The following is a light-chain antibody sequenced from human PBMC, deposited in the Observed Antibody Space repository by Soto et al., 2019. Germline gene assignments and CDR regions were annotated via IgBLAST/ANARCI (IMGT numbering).Light chain of an antibody. CDR1: SSNIGSKY. J-gene: IGLJ3*02. CDR2: RND. CDR3: AAWDGSLSGWV. V-gene: IGLV1-47*01. Sequence: QSVLTQPPSASGTPGQRVTISCSGSSSNIGSKYVYWYQQLPGTAPKLLIYRNDQRPSGVPDRFSGSKSGTSASLAISGIRSEDEDDYYCAAWDGSLSGWVFGGGTKLTVL.